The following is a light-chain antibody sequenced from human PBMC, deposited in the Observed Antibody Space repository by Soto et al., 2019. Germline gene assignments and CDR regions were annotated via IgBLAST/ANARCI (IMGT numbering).Light chain of an antibody. CDR2: GAS. V-gene: IGKV3-20*01. CDR3: QQYDNSPRT. CDR1: QSVNSNY. J-gene: IGKJ1*01. Sequence: EIVLTQSPGTLSLSPGERATLSCRASQSVNSNYLAWYQQKPGQGPRLLMYGASSRATGIPDRFSGSGSGTDFPLTISRLEPEDFAVYYWQQYDNSPRTFGQGTKVEIK.